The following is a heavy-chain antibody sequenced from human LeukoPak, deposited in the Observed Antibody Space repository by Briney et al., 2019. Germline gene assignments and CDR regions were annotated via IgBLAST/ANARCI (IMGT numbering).Heavy chain of an antibody. CDR2: ISYDGSNK. Sequence: PEGSLRLSCAASGFTFSSYAMHWVRQAPGKGLEWVAVISYDGSNKYYADSVKGRFTISRDNSKNTLYLQMNSLRAEDTAVYYCARVGAITMVRGVSIDYWGQGTLVTVSS. J-gene: IGHJ4*02. V-gene: IGHV3-30*04. CDR3: ARVGAITMVRGVSIDY. D-gene: IGHD3-10*01. CDR1: GFTFSSYA.